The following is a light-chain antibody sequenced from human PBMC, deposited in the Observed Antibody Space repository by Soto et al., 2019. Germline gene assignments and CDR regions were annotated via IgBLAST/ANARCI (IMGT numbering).Light chain of an antibody. CDR3: CSYAGTNTWG. Sequence: QSALTQPASVSGSPGQSITISCTGTSSDVGTYNLVSWYQQHPGKAPKLVIYDVNERPPGISSRFSGSKSGNSASLTLSGLQAEDEADYFCCSYAGTNTWGFGGGTKRPVL. CDR2: DVN. CDR1: SSDVGTYNL. V-gene: IGLV2-23*02. J-gene: IGLJ2*01.